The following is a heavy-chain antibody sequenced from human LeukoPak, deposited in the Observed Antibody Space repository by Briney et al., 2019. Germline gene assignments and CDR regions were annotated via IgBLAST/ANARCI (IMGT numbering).Heavy chain of an antibody. CDR2: ISGSGGST. Sequence: GGSLRLSCAASGFTFSSYAMSWVRQAPGKGLEGVSAISGSGGSTYYADSVKGRFTISRDNSKNTLYLQMNSLRAEDTAVYYCAKDQYYYGSGSYIYWGQGTLVTVSS. D-gene: IGHD3-10*01. CDR3: AKDQYYYGSGSYIY. V-gene: IGHV3-23*01. CDR1: GFTFSSYA. J-gene: IGHJ4*02.